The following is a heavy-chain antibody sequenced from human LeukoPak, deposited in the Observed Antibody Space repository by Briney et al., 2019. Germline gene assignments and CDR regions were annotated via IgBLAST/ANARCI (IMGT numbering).Heavy chain of an antibody. CDR3: ARRGTYYDFWSGYPFDY. CDR2: IYPGDSDT. D-gene: IGHD3-3*01. V-gene: IGHV5-51*01. J-gene: IGHJ4*02. Sequence: GESLKISFKGSGYSFTSYWIGGVRQMPGKGLEGMGIIYPGDSDTRYSPPFQGQVTISADKSISTASLKWCSLKASDSAMYYCARRGTYYDFWSGYPFDYWGQRTLVTVSS. CDR1: GYSFTSYW.